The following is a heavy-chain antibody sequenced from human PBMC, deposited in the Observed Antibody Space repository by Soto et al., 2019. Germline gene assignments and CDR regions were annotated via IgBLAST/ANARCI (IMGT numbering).Heavy chain of an antibody. Sequence: GGSLRLSCAASGFTFSSYAMSWVRQAPGKGLEWVSAISGSGGSTYYADSVKGRFTISRDNSKNTLYLQMNSLRAEDTAVYYCAKEGLWFGEGAGGYYYMDVWGKGTTVTVSS. CDR3: AKEGLWFGEGAGGYYYMDV. CDR2: ISGSGGST. D-gene: IGHD3-10*01. V-gene: IGHV3-23*01. J-gene: IGHJ6*03. CDR1: GFTFSSYA.